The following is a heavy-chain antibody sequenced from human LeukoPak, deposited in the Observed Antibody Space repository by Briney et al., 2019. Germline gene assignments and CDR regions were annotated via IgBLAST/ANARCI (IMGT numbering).Heavy chain of an antibody. CDR3: ARGVAAVAFDI. CDR1: GGSFSGYY. J-gene: IGHJ3*02. D-gene: IGHD6-13*01. Sequence: PSETLSLTCAVYGGSFSGYYWSWIRQPPGKGLEWIGEINHSGSTTYNPSLKSRVTISVDRSKNQFSLKLSSVTAADTAVYYCARGVAAVAFDIWGQGTMVTVSS. V-gene: IGHV4-34*01. CDR2: INHSGST.